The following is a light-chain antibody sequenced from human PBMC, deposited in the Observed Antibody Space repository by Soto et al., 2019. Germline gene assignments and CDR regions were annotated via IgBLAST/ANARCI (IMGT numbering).Light chain of an antibody. CDR1: QSISTY. J-gene: IGKJ2*01. V-gene: IGKV1-39*01. CDR3: QQSSITPGVYP. Sequence: DIQMTQSPSSLSASVGDRVTITCRASQSISTYLNWYQQKPGKAPKLLIHAASSLQTGVPSRFSGSGSGTDFTLTISSLQPEDFATYSCQQSSITPGVYPFGQGTKLDIK. CDR2: AAS.